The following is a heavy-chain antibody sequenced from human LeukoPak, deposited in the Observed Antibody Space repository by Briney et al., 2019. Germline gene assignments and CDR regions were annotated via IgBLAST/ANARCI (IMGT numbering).Heavy chain of an antibody. J-gene: IGHJ4*02. CDR2: ISYDGTNK. CDR3: ARARTRRYGGGFDY. Sequence: GGSLRLSCAASGFTFSSYALHWVRQAPGKGLEWVAVISYDGTNKYYADSVKGRFTISRDNSKNTLYLQMNSLRAEDTAVYYCARARTRRYGGGFDYWGQGTLVTVSS. CDR1: GFTFSSYA. D-gene: IGHD4-23*01. V-gene: IGHV3-30-3*01.